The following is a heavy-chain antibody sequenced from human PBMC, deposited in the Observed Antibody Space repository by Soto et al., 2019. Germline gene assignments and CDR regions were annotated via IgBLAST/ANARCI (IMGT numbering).Heavy chain of an antibody. Sequence: QVQLVQSGAEVKKPGSSVKVSCKASGGTFSSYTISWVRQAPGQGLEWMGRIIPILGIANYAQKFQGRVTITADKSTSTAYMELSSLRSEDTAVYYCARTSGDRQTLDWYFDLWGRGTLVTVSS. J-gene: IGHJ2*01. CDR3: ARTSGDRQTLDWYFDL. D-gene: IGHD4-17*01. V-gene: IGHV1-69*02. CDR1: GGTFSSYT. CDR2: IIPILGIA.